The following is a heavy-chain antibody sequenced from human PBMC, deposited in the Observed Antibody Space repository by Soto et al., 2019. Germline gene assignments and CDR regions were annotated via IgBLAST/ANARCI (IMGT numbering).Heavy chain of an antibody. V-gene: IGHV4-59*01. D-gene: IGHD3-10*01. Sequence: SETLSLTCTVSGGSISTYYWIWIRQPPGKGLEWIGVFYNGGTTNYSPSLKSRVTISVDTSKNQFSLKLNSVAAADTAVYYCARDGSERPATYWGQGILVTVSS. CDR1: GGSISTYY. CDR2: FYNGGTT. J-gene: IGHJ4*02. CDR3: ARDGSERPATY.